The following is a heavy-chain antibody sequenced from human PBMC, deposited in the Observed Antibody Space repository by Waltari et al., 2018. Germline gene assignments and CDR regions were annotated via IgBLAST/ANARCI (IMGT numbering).Heavy chain of an antibody. Sequence: QVQLVQSGAEVKKPGSSVKVSCKASGGTFSSYAISWVRQAPGPGLEWMGGIIPIFGTANYAQKFQGRVTITADESTSTAYMELSSLRSEDTAVYYCARSLGYSSGWYSHPGFDYWGQGTLVTVSS. V-gene: IGHV1-69*01. CDR1: GGTFSSYA. CDR3: ARSLGYSSGWYSHPGFDY. D-gene: IGHD6-19*01. J-gene: IGHJ4*02. CDR2: IIPIFGTA.